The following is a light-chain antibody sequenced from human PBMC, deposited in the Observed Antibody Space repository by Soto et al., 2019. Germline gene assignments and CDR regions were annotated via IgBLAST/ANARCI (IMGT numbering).Light chain of an antibody. CDR2: TAS. V-gene: IGKV1-5*03. CDR1: QSISSW. Sequence: DIQMTQSPSILSASVGDRVTITCRASQSISSWLAWYQQRPGKAPNLLIHTASTLKSGVPSRFSANGSGTEFTLTISSLQPDDFAVYCCQHYDFSSGLTFGGGTRVEI. CDR3: QHYDFSSGLT. J-gene: IGKJ4*01.